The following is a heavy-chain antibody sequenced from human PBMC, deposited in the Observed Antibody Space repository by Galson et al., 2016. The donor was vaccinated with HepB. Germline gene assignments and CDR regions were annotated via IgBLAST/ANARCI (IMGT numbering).Heavy chain of an antibody. J-gene: IGHJ5*02. V-gene: IGHV3-21*01. D-gene: IGHD6-13*01. Sequence: SLRLSCAASGFSFRSYIMNWVRQAPGKGLQWVSSISSDSSDIYYPDSVKGRFIISRDNAKNSLYLQMNNLTAEDTAVYHFAAGSHRYWFDPWGQGTLVTVSS. CDR3: AAGSHRYWFDP. CDR2: ISSDSSDI. CDR1: GFSFRSYI.